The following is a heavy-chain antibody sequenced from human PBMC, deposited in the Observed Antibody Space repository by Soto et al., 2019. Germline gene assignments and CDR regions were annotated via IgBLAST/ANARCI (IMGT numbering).Heavy chain of an antibody. CDR3: ATDQTVAGPSTFDY. Sequence: EVQLVESGGGLVQPGGSLRLSCAASGFTFSRYWMHWVRQAPGKGLVWVSRIDAAGSLTTYADAVEGRFTISRDNARNTLYLQMNGLRAEDTAVYYCATDQTVAGPSTFDYCGQGTLVTVSS. J-gene: IGHJ4*02. CDR2: IDAAGSLT. CDR1: GFTFSRYW. D-gene: IGHD6-19*01. V-gene: IGHV3-74*01.